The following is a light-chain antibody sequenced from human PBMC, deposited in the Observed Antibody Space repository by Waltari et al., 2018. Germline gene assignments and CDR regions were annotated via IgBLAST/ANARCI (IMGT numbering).Light chain of an antibody. CDR2: DVS. Sequence: QSALTQPASVSGSPGQSITISCTGTSSDVGGYNYVSWYQQHPGKAPKLMIYDVSKRPAGVSNRFSGSKSGNPASLTNSGLQAEDEADYYCSSYTSSSTPVVFGGGTKLTVL. V-gene: IGLV2-14*01. CDR3: SSYTSSSTPVV. CDR1: SSDVGGYNY. J-gene: IGLJ2*01.